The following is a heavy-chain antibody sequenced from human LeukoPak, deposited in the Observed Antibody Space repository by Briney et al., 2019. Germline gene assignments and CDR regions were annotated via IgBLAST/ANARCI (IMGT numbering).Heavy chain of an antibody. CDR2: ISSSSSTI. J-gene: IGHJ5*02. D-gene: IGHD4-23*01. CDR1: GFTFSSYS. V-gene: IGHV3-48*01. CDR3: ARGLHPKVVTPHDAILAWFDP. Sequence: GGSLRLSCAASGFTFSSYSMNWVRQAPGKGLEWVSYISSSSSTIYYADSVKGRFTISRDNAKNSLYLQMNSLRSEDTAVYYCARGLHPKVVTPHDAILAWFDPWGQGTLVTVSS.